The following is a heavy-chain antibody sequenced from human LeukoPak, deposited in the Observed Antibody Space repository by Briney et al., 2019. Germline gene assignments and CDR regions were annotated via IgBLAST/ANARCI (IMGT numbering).Heavy chain of an antibody. Sequence: PSETLSLTCTVFGGSISSYYWSWIRQPPGKGLEWIGYIYYSGSTNYNPSLKSRVTISVDTSKNQFSLKLSSVTAADTAVYCCASSGYYDFWSAFDIWGQGTMVTVSS. D-gene: IGHD3-3*01. CDR2: IYYSGST. CDR3: ASSGYYDFWSAFDI. V-gene: IGHV4-59*01. J-gene: IGHJ3*02. CDR1: GGSISSYY.